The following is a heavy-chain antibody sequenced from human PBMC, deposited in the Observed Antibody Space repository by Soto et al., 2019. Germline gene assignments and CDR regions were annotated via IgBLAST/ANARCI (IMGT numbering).Heavy chain of an antibody. J-gene: IGHJ5*02. Sequence: SETLSLTCTVSGGSISSYYWSWIRQPPGKGLEWIGYIYYSGSTNYNPSLKSRVTISVDTSKNQFSLKLSSVTAADTAVYYCARLGCSGWRTYNWFDPWGQGTLVTVSS. V-gene: IGHV4-59*08. CDR2: IYYSGST. CDR1: GGSISSYY. CDR3: ARLGCSGWRTYNWFDP. D-gene: IGHD6-19*01.